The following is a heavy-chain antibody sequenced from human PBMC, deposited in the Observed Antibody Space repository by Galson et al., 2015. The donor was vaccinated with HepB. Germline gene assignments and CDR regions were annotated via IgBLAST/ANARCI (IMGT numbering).Heavy chain of an antibody. CDR2: FDPEDGET. CDR1: GYTLTELS. Sequence: SVKVSCKVSGYTLTELSMHWVRQAPGKGLEWMGGFDPEDGETIYAQKFQGRVTMTEDTSTDTAYMELSSLRSEDTAVYYCATGPITIFGVVSPPRYWGQGTLVTVSS. V-gene: IGHV1-24*01. J-gene: IGHJ4*02. CDR3: ATGPITIFGVVSPPRY. D-gene: IGHD3-3*01.